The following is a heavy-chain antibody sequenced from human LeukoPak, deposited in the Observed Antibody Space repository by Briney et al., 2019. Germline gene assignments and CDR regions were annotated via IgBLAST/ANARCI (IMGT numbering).Heavy chain of an antibody. J-gene: IGHJ4*02. CDR1: GGTFTSYA. CDR2: IIPIFGTA. D-gene: IGHD3-22*01. V-gene: IGHV1-69*05. Sequence: ASVKVSCKASGGTFTSYAISWVRQAPGQGLEWMGRIIPIFGTANYAQKFQGRVTITTDESTSTAYMELSSLRCEDTAVYYCARAVYDSSGYYFDYWGQGTLVTVSS. CDR3: ARAVYDSSGYYFDY.